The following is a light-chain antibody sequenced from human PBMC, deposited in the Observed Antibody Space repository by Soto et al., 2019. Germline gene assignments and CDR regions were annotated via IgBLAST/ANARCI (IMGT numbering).Light chain of an antibody. CDR2: EVS. Sequence: QSALTQPPSASGSPGQSVTISCTGTSSDVGGYNYVSWYQQHPGKAPKLMIYEVSKRPSGVPDRFSGSKSGNTASLTVSGLQAEDEADYYCSSYACQGVFGGGTKLTVL. J-gene: IGLJ2*01. CDR1: SSDVGGYNY. V-gene: IGLV2-8*01. CDR3: SSYACQGV.